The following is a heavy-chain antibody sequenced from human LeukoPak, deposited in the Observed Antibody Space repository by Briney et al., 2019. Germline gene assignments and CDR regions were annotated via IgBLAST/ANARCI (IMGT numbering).Heavy chain of an antibody. CDR3: ARDLTTGLAYF. CDR1: GGSISSTTYY. J-gene: IGHJ4*02. V-gene: IGHV4-39*07. CDR2: LSHNGNT. D-gene: IGHD1-1*01. Sequence: SETLSLTCVVSGGSISSTTYYWGWIRQPPGKGLEWVGSLSHNGNTYYNPALKSRVTISGDSSKNQFSLQLTSVTAADTAFYYCARDLTTGLAYFWGQGALVTVSS.